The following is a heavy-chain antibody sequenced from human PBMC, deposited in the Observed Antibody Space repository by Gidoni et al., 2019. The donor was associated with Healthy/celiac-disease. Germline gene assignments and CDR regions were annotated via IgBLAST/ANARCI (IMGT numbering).Heavy chain of an antibody. J-gene: IGHJ4*02. CDR3: ARDPELPGIAAAGNHYFDY. D-gene: IGHD6-13*01. CDR2: IWYDGSNK. Sequence: QVQLVESGGGVVQPGRSLRLSCAASGFTFSSYGMHWVRQAPGKGLEWVAVIWYDGSNKYYADSVKGRFTISRDNSKNTLYLQMNSLRAEDTAVYYCARDPELPGIAAAGNHYFDYWGQGTLVTVSS. V-gene: IGHV3-33*08. CDR1: GFTFSSYG.